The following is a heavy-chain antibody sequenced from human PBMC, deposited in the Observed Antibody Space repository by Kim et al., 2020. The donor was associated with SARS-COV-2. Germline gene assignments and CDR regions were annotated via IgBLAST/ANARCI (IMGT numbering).Heavy chain of an antibody. CDR1: GFTFSRHA. J-gene: IGHJ6*02. D-gene: IGHD2-21*02. CDR3: ARWRGPRGVCETSDCYSSGMGR. V-gene: IGHV3-21*01. Sequence: GGSLRLSCVGSGFTFSRHAMNWVRQAPGKGLQWVGSISGSKTYITYADSLRGRFIISRDNTQKSLYLQMTSLRVEDTAVYYCARWRGPRGVCETSDCYSSGMGRWGRGTTVIVSS. CDR2: ISGSKTYI.